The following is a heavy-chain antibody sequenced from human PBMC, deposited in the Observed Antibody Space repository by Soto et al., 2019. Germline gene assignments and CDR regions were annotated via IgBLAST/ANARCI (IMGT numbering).Heavy chain of an antibody. CDR2: ISGGGSST. V-gene: IGHV3-23*01. CDR3: AKGSSGLRFLEWLSPHDC. J-gene: IGHJ4*02. D-gene: IGHD3-3*01. Sequence: PGGSLRLSCAASGFTFSNYAMSWVRQAPGKGLEWVSAISGGGSSTYYADSVKGRFTISRDNSKNTLYLQMNSLRAEDTAVYYCAKGSSGLRFLEWLSPHDCWGQGTLVTVSS. CDR1: GFTFSNYA.